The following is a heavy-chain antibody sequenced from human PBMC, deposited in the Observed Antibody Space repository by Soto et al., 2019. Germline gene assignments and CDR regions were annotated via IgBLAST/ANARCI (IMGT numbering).Heavy chain of an antibody. J-gene: IGHJ6*02. V-gene: IGHV1-3*01. Sequence: ASVKVSCKASGYTFTAYAIHWVRQAPGQRLEWMGWINAANGDTKYSQNFQGRVAITTDTSASTAYMELSSLRSEDTAVYYCARPRGGSSGSPGHYYYGMDVWGQGTTVTVSS. CDR3: ARPRGGSSGSPGHYYYGMDV. D-gene: IGHD3-22*01. CDR2: INAANGDT. CDR1: GYTFTAYA.